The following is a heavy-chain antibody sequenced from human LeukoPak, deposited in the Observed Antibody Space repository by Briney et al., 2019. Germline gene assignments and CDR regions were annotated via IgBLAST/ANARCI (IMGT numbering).Heavy chain of an antibody. Sequence: SQTLSLTCTVSGGSIGSGDYYWSWIRQPPGKGLEWIGYIYYSGSTYYNPSLKSRVTISVDTSKNQFSLKLSSVTAADTAVYYCARASTSETYGMDVWGQGTTVTVSS. J-gene: IGHJ6*02. V-gene: IGHV4-30-4*01. CDR3: ARASTSETYGMDV. D-gene: IGHD2-2*01. CDR1: GGSIGSGDYY. CDR2: IYYSGST.